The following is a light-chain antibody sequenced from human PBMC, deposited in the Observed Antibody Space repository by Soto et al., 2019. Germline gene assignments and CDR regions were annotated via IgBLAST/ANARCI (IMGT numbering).Light chain of an antibody. CDR1: SGHSSYA. CDR2: LNSDGSH. J-gene: IGLJ2*01. CDR3: QTWGTGIRGV. Sequence: QSVLTQSPSASASLGASVKLTCTLSSGHSSYAIAWHQQQPEKGPRYLMKLNSDGSHSKGDGIPDRCSGSSSGAERYLTISSLQSEDEADYYCQTWGTGIRGVFGGGTKLTVL. V-gene: IGLV4-69*01.